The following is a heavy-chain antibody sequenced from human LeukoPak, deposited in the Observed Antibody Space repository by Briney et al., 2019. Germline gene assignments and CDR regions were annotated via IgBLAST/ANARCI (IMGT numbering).Heavy chain of an antibody. J-gene: IGHJ6*03. CDR3: ARDGWFGPREYYYMDV. CDR1: GYTFTSYG. D-gene: IGHD3-10*01. V-gene: IGHV1-18*01. Sequence: ASVKVSCKASGYTFTSYGISWVRQAHGQGLEWMGWISAYNGNTNYAQKLQGRVTMTTDTSTSTAYMELRSLRSDDTAVYYCARDGWFGPREYYYMDVWGKGTTVTVSS. CDR2: ISAYNGNT.